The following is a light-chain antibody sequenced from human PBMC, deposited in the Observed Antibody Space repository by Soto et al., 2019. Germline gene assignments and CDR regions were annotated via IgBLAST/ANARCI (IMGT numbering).Light chain of an antibody. Sequence: QSVLTQPPSASGSPGQSVTISCTGTSSDVGGYNFVSWYQQHPGKAPKLMIYDVIERPSGVPDRFSGSKSGNTASLTVSGLQGEDEADYYCASYAGSNIPVLFGGGTKLTVL. J-gene: IGLJ2*01. CDR3: ASYAGSNIPVL. CDR1: SSDVGGYNF. V-gene: IGLV2-8*01. CDR2: DVI.